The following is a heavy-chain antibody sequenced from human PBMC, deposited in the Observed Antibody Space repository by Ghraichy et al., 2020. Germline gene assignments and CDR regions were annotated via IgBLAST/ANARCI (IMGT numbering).Heavy chain of an antibody. V-gene: IGHV4-59*01. Sequence: SETLSLTCTVSGGSISSYYWSWIRQPPGKGLEWIGYIYYSGSTNYNPSLKSRVTISVDTSKNQFSLKLSSVTAADTAVYYCAREYYYDRAYDYWGQGTLVTVSS. CDR1: GGSISSYY. CDR2: IYYSGST. J-gene: IGHJ4*02. D-gene: IGHD3-22*01. CDR3: AREYYYDRAYDY.